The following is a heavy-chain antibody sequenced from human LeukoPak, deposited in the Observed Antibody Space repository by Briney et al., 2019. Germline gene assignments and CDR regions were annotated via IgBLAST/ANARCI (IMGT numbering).Heavy chain of an antibody. CDR3: ARDPGTYNYFDS. V-gene: IGHV4-39*07. J-gene: IGHJ4*02. CDR2: TYYSGST. D-gene: IGHD2-2*02. CDR1: GVSISSNSYY. Sequence: SETLSLTCTVSGVSISSNSYYWGWIRQPPGKGLEWIGSTYYSGSTYYNPSLKSRVTISVDTSKNQFSLRLSSVTAADTAVYYCARDPGTYNYFDSWGQGTLVTVSS.